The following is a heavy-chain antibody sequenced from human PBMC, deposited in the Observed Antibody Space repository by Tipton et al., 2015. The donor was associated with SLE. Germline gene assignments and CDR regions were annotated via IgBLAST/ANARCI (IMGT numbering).Heavy chain of an antibody. CDR1: GYSISSGFY. D-gene: IGHD3-10*01. V-gene: IGHV4-38-2*02. Sequence: TLSLTCTVSGYSISSGFYWGWIRQPPGKGLEWIGNIYHSGSTFYNPSLKSRVTISVDTSKNQFSLKLSSVTAADTAVYYCARGTRGVIYYWGQGTLVTVSS. CDR3: ARGTRGVIYY. CDR2: IYHSGST. J-gene: IGHJ4*02.